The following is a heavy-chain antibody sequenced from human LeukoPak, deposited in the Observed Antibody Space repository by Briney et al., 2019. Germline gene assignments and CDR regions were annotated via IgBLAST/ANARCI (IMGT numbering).Heavy chain of an antibody. D-gene: IGHD2-21*02. V-gene: IGHV3-30-3*01. CDR1: GFTFSSYA. CDR2: ISCDGSNK. Sequence: GRSLRLSCAASGFTFSSYAMHWVRQAPGKGLEWVAVISCDGSNKYYADSVKGRFTISRDNSKNTLYLQMNSLRAEDTAVYYCARLQIVVVTASTFDYWGQGTLVTVSS. J-gene: IGHJ4*02. CDR3: ARLQIVVVTASTFDY.